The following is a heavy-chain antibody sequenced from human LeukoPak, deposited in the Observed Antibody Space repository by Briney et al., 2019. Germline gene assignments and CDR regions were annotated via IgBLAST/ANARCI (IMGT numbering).Heavy chain of an antibody. Sequence: GGSLRLSCAASGFTFSSYGMHWVRQAPGKGLEWVAVIWYDGSNKYYADSVKGRFTISRDNSKNTLYLQMDSLRAEDTAAYYCAKRCGGDCQGDLDYWGQGTLVTVSS. CDR1: GFTFSSYG. D-gene: IGHD2-21*02. CDR2: IWYDGSNK. J-gene: IGHJ4*02. CDR3: AKRCGGDCQGDLDY. V-gene: IGHV3-33*06.